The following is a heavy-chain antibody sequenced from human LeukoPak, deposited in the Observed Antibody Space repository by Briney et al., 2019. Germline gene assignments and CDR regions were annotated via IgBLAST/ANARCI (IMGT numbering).Heavy chain of an antibody. V-gene: IGHV4-59*01. J-gene: IGHJ4*02. D-gene: IGHD6-19*01. CDR1: GGSISSYY. CDR2: IYYSGST. Sequence: SSETLSLTCTVSGGSISSYYWNWIRQPPGKGLEWIGYIYYSGSTNYNPSLKSRVTISLDTSKNQFSLKLSSVTAADTAVYYCARDHSQAVAFDYWGQGTLVTVSS. CDR3: ARDHSQAVAFDY.